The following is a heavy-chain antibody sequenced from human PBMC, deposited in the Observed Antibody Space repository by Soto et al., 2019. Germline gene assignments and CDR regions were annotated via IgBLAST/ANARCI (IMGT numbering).Heavy chain of an antibody. V-gene: IGHV3-7*01. CDR1: GFTFSSYW. CDR2: IKQDGSEK. J-gene: IGHJ4*02. CDR3: ASELYYYGSGRGLGDDY. D-gene: IGHD3-10*01. Sequence: EVQLVESGGGLVQPGGSLRLSCAASGFTFSSYWMSWVRQAPGKGLEWVANIKQDGSEKYYVDSVKGRFTISRDNDKNSLYLQMNSLRAEDTAVYYCASELYYYGSGRGLGDDYWGQGTLVTVSS.